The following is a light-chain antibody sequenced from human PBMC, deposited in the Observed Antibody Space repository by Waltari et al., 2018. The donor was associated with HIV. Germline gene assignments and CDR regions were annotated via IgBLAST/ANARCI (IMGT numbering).Light chain of an antibody. CDR2: NNN. V-gene: IGLV1-44*01. Sequence: QSVLTQPPSASGTPGQRLTLSCSGRNSNIGSNTVNWYQQLPGTAPKLLIYNNNQRPSGVSDRFSGSKSGTSASLAISGLQSEDEADYYCAAWDDSLNAHVLFGGGTKLTVL. CDR1: NSNIGSNT. J-gene: IGLJ2*01. CDR3: AAWDDSLNAHVL.